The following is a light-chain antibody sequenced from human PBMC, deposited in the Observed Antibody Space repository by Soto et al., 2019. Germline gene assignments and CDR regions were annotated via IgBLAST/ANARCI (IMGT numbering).Light chain of an antibody. CDR2: DAS. V-gene: IGKV3-11*01. CDR3: QQRRDWPLT. Sequence: PGERATLSCRASQSVSSYFAWYQQKPGQAPRLLIYDASTRAAGIPARFSGSGSGTDFTLTISSLEPEDFAVYYCQQRRDWPLTFGGGTKVDIK. CDR1: QSVSSY. J-gene: IGKJ4*01.